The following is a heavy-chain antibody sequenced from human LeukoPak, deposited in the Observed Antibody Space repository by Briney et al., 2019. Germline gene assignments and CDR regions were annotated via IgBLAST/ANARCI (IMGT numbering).Heavy chain of an antibody. CDR2: IYYSGST. CDR3: ARAGYSGYDFWFDP. J-gene: IGHJ5*02. CDR1: GGSISSYY. D-gene: IGHD5-12*01. Sequence: SETLSLTCTVSGGSISSYYWSWIRQPPGKGLEWIGYIYYSGSTNYNPSPKSRVTISVDTSKNQFSLKLSSVTAADTAVYYCARAGYSGYDFWFDPWGQGTLVTVSS. V-gene: IGHV4-59*01.